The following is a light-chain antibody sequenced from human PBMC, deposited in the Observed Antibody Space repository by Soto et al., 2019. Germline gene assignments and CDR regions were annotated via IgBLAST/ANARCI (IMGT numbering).Light chain of an antibody. Sequence: EIVLTQSPATLSLSPGERATLSCRASQSVSSYLAWYQQKPGQAPRLLIYDASSRATGIPARFSGSGSGTDFSLTISSLEPEDFAVDYCQQRSNWITFGQGTRLEIK. CDR2: DAS. CDR3: QQRSNWIT. V-gene: IGKV3-11*01. J-gene: IGKJ5*01. CDR1: QSVSSY.